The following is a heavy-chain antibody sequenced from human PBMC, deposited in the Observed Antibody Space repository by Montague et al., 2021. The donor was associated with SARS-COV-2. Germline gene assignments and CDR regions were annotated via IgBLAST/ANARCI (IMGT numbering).Heavy chain of an antibody. V-gene: IGHV4-59*11. CDR1: GGSITSHV. J-gene: IGHJ6*03. CDR3: ASTRYVFLSGFVAWLNYYYYYMDV. Sequence: SETLSLTCDVPGGSITSHVWSWVWQPPGKGLEWIGNTSHSGYSANSPSLKSRSTNSNPSLKSRLTISVDTSNNQFSLKLRSVTAADTALYYSASTRYVFLSGFVAWLNYYYYYMDVWGKGTSVSVSS. D-gene: IGHD3-3*01. CDR2: TSHSGYSANSPSLKSRST.